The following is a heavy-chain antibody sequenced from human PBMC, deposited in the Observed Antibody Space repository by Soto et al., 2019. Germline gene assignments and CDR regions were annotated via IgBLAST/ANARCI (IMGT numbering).Heavy chain of an antibody. CDR2: IYTAGGT. D-gene: IGHD2-2*01. CDR1: GFTVSNTY. V-gene: IGHV3-53*01. CDR3: ARALPVAKGGFDP. J-gene: IGHJ5*02. Sequence: GGSLRLSCAASGFTVSNTYMTWVRQPPGKGLECVSVIYTAGGTNYADSVKGRFIISRDNSKNTLYLQMNSLRAEDTAVHYCARALPVAKGGFDPWGQGTLVTVS.